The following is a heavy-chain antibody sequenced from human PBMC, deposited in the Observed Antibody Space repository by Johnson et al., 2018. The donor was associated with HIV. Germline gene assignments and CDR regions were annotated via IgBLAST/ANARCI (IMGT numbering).Heavy chain of an antibody. D-gene: IGHD6-19*01. V-gene: IGHV3-23*04. Sequence: VQLVESGGGVVQPGMFVTLSCAASGFTFSSYAMSWVRQAPGKGLEWVSAISGSGGRTYYADSVKGRFTISRDNSKNTLYLQMNSLRAEDTAVYYCAKAKHHWAVAALDAFDIWGQGTMVTVSS. CDR3: AKAKHHWAVAALDAFDI. J-gene: IGHJ3*02. CDR1: GFTFSSYA. CDR2: ISGSGGRT.